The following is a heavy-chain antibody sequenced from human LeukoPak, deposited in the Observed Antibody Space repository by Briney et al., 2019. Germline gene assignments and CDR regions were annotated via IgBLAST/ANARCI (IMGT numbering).Heavy chain of an antibody. D-gene: IGHD6-19*01. V-gene: IGHV3-30*18. J-gene: IGHJ4*02. CDR2: ISYDGSNK. Sequence: GRSLRLSCAASGFTFSAYGMHCVRQAPGKGLEWVAIISYDGSNKYYPDSVKGRFTISRDDSKNTLYLQMNSLRTEDTAVYYCAKELTRPNRPVAGLNYWGQRTLVTFSA. CDR3: AKELTRPNRPVAGLNY. CDR1: GFTFSAYG.